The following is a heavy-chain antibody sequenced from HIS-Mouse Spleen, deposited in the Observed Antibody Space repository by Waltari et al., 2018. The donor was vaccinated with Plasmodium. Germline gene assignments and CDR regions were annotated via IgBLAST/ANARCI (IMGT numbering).Heavy chain of an antibody. CDR1: GYSISSGYY. J-gene: IGHJ4*02. V-gene: IGHV4-38-2*02. D-gene: IGHD2-21*02. Sequence: QVQLQESGPGLVKPSETLSLTCTVSGYSISSGYYWGWIRQPPGKGREWIGSIYHSGSTYYHPSLKGRVTISGDTSKNQFSLKLSSVPAADTAVYYCARDYCGGDCYPGYFDYWGQGTLVTVSS. CDR2: IYHSGST. CDR3: ARDYCGGDCYPGYFDY.